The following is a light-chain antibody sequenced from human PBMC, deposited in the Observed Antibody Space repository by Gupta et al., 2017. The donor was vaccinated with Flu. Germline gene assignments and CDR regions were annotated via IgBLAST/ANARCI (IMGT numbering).Light chain of an antibody. J-gene: IGLJ3*02. CDR3: DSYTTSSTVV. CDR2: DVS. V-gene: IGLV2-14*03. CDR1: SSDIGGYNY. Sequence: QSALTQPASVSASPGQSITISCTGTSSDIGGYNYVYWYQQHPGKAPKLMIYDVSNRPSGVSNRFSGSKAGNTASLTISGLQAEDEADYFCDSYTTSSTVVFGGGTKLTVL.